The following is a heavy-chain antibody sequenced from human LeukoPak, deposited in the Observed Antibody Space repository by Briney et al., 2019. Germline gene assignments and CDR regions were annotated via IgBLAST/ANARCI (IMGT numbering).Heavy chain of an antibody. Sequence: GGSLRLSCAASGFTFSNYAIHWVRQAPGKGLEYVSAISRNGSSTYYANSVKGRFTISRDNSKNTLFLQMGSLRAEDMAVYYCARVGDIDAFDIWGQGTMVTVSS. V-gene: IGHV3-64*01. CDR1: GFTFSNYA. J-gene: IGHJ3*02. CDR2: ISRNGSST. CDR3: ARVGDIDAFDI. D-gene: IGHD4-17*01.